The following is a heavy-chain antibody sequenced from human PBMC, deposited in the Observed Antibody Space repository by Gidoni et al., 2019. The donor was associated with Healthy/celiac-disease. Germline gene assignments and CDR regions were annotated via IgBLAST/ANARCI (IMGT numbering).Heavy chain of an antibody. CDR2: TYYRSSWYN. V-gene: IGHV6-1*01. CDR1: GDSVSINSAA. D-gene: IGHD6-19*01. Sequence: QVQLQQSCPGLVKPSQTLSLTCAISGDSVSINSAAWNWIRKSPSRGLEWLGRTYYRSSWYNDYAVSGIGRITINPDTSRNHFSLLLDSVTPEDSALYYCAREPTYSSGWSPAGSVGDYYYYGMDVWGQGTTVTVSS. CDR3: AREPTYSSGWSPAGSVGDYYYYGMDV. J-gene: IGHJ6*02.